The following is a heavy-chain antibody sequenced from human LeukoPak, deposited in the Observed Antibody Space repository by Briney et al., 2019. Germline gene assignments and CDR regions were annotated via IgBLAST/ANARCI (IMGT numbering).Heavy chain of an antibody. CDR1: GGTFSSYA. CDR2: IIPIFGTA. CDR3: ARGISLAAAYYYYMDV. Sequence: SVKVSCKASGGTFSSYAISWVRQAPGQGLEWMGGIIPIFGTANYAQKFQGRVTITTDESTSTAYMELSSLRSEDTAVYYCARGISLAAAYYYYMDVWGKGTTVTVCS. D-gene: IGHD6-13*01. J-gene: IGHJ6*03. V-gene: IGHV1-69*05.